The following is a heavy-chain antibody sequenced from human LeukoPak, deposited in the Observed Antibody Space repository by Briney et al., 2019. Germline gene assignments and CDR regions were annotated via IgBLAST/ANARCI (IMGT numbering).Heavy chain of an antibody. CDR2: ISSSSSYI. CDR1: GFTFSSYS. Sequence: GGSLRLSCAASGFTFSSYSMNWVRQAPGKGLEWVSSISSSSSYIYYADSVKGRFTISRDNAKNTLYLQMNSLRAEDTAVYYCARDDYCYYGIIDYWGQGTLVTVSS. J-gene: IGHJ4*02. CDR3: ARDDYCYYGIIDY. D-gene: IGHD4-11*01. V-gene: IGHV3-21*01.